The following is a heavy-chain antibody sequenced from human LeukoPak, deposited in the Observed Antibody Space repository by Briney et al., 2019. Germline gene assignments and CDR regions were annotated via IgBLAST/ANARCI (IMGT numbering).Heavy chain of an antibody. J-gene: IGHJ5*02. CDR2: IYYSGST. CDR1: GGSISSGGYY. CDR3: ARGATIFGVVISAILFDP. Sequence: SETLSLTCTVSGGSISSGGYYWSWIRQHPGKGLEWIGYIYYSGSTYYNPSLKSRVTISVDTSKNQFSLKLSSVTAADTAVYYCARGATIFGVVISAILFDPWGQGTLVTVSS. V-gene: IGHV4-31*03. D-gene: IGHD3-3*01.